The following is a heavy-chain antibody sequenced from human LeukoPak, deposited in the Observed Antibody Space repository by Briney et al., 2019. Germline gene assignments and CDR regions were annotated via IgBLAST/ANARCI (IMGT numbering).Heavy chain of an antibody. CDR1: GGTFSSYA. CDR3: ARGLTTFGGVSGVFDY. CDR2: IIPIFGTA. J-gene: IGHJ4*02. D-gene: IGHD3-16*01. V-gene: IGHV1-69*05. Sequence: ASVKVSCKASGGTFSSYAISWVRQAPGQGLEWMGRIIPIFGTANSAQKFQGRVTITTDESTSTAYMELSSLRSEDTAVYYCARGLTTFGGVSGVFDYWGQGTLVTVSS.